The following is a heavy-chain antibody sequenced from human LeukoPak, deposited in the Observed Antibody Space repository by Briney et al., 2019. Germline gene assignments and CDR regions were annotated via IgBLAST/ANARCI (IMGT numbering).Heavy chain of an antibody. V-gene: IGHV3-74*01. Sequence: GGSLRLSCAASGFTFSSYWMHWFRQAPVRGLVWVSRINSDASSINYADSVKGRFTISRDNAKNTLYLQMNSLRAEDTAVYYCAREGGSFLRYFDSWVQGTLVAVSS. CDR3: AREGGSFLRYFDS. CDR1: GFTFSSYW. D-gene: IGHD1-26*01. J-gene: IGHJ4*02. CDR2: INSDASSI.